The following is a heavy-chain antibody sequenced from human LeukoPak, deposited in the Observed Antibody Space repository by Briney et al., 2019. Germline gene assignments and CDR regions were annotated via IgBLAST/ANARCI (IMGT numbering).Heavy chain of an antibody. J-gene: IGHJ4*02. CDR2: VSAYADNT. CDR1: GYNFFSYG. CDR3: ARDCIGCHGFDS. V-gene: IGHV1-18*01. Sequence: ASVKVSCKASGYNFFSYGITWVRQAPGQGLEWMGWVSAYADNTIYVQKFQGRVTLTTDTSTSTAYMELRSLRSDDTAVYYCARDCIGCHGFDSWGQGTLVTVSS. D-gene: IGHD1-26*01.